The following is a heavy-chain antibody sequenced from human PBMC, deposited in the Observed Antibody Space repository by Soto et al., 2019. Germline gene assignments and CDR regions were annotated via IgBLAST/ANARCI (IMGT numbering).Heavy chain of an antibody. J-gene: IGHJ1*01. Sequence: SETLSLTCAVYGGSFSGYYWSWIRQPPGKGLEWIGEINHSGSTNYNPSLKSRVTISVDTSKNQLSLKLSSVTAADTAMYYCARARYCTSSSCPGYFQHWGQGTLVTVPS. V-gene: IGHV4-34*01. D-gene: IGHD2-2*01. CDR1: GGSFSGYY. CDR2: INHSGST. CDR3: ARARYCTSSSCPGYFQH.